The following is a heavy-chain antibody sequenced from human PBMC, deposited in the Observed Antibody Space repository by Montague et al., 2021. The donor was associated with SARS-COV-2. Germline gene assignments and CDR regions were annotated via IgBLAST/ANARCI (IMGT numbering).Heavy chain of an antibody. D-gene: IGHD3-9*01. CDR1: GFTFSSYC. Sequence: SLRLSCAASGFTFSSYCMHWVRQAPGKGLVWVSSISSSSSYIYYADSVKGRFTISRDNAKNSLYLQMNSLRAEDTAVYYCARDMYYDILTGYYTYWGQGTLVTVSS. V-gene: IGHV3-21*01. CDR3: ARDMYYDILTGYYTY. CDR2: ISSSSSYI. J-gene: IGHJ4*02.